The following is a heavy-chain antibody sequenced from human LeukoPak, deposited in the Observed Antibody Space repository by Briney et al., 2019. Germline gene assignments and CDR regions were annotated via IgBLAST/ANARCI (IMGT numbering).Heavy chain of an antibody. D-gene: IGHD6-19*01. CDR3: ARWSSGYDY. Sequence: PGGSLRLSCAASGFTVSSNYMNWVRQAPGKGLEWVSVIHSGGSTYYADSVEGRFTISRDNSKNTLYLQMNSLRAEDTAVYYCARWSSGYDYWGQGTLVTVSS. V-gene: IGHV3-53*01. J-gene: IGHJ4*02. CDR2: IHSGGST. CDR1: GFTVSSNY.